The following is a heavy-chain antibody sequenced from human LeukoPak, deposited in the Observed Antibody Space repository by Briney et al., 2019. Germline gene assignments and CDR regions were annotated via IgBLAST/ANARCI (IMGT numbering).Heavy chain of an antibody. CDR3: ARDAGTSSGWYKSLDY. Sequence: ASVKVSCKASGYTFTSYGISWVRQAPGQGLEWMGWISAYNGNTNYAQKLQGRVTMTTDTSTSTAYMELRSLRSDDAAVYYCARDAGTSSGWYKSLDYWGQGTLVTVSS. D-gene: IGHD6-19*01. V-gene: IGHV1-18*01. CDR1: GYTFTSYG. CDR2: ISAYNGNT. J-gene: IGHJ4*02.